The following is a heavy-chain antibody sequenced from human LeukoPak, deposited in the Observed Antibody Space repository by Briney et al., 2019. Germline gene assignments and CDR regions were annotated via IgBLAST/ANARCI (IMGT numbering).Heavy chain of an antibody. CDR3: AKTAAIVVVVAANDY. D-gene: IGHD2-15*01. CDR2: IRYDGSNK. J-gene: IGHJ4*02. CDR1: GFTFSSYG. Sequence: GGSLRLSCAASGFTFSSYGMHWVRQAPGKGLEWVAFIRYDGSNKCYADSVEGRFTISRDNSKNTLYLQMNSLRAEDTAVYYCAKTAAIVVVVAANDYWGQGTLVTVSS. V-gene: IGHV3-30*02.